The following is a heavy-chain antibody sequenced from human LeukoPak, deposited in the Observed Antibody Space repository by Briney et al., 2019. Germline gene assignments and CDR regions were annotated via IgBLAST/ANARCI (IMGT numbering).Heavy chain of an antibody. CDR1: GFTFSSFA. D-gene: IGHD2-2*01. J-gene: IGHJ4*02. V-gene: IGHV3-23*01. CDR3: AKDSGPWGYCTTTSCYFAY. Sequence: GGSLRLSCAASGFTFSSFAMSWVRQPPGKGLEWVSAISGSGSRPYYADAVKGRFTISRDNSKSTLYLQMNSLRARDTAVYYCAKDSGPWGYCTTTSCYFAYWGQGALVTVSS. CDR2: ISGSGSRP.